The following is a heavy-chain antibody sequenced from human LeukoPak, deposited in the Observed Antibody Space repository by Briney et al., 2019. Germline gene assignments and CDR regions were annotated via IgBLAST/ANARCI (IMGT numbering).Heavy chain of an antibody. CDR2: ISSSSSYI. V-gene: IGHV3-21*01. CDR3: ARVGWLAFDI. D-gene: IGHD5-12*01. CDR1: GFTFSSYS. Sequence: PGGALRLSCAASGFTFSSYSMNWVRQAPGKGLEWVSSISSSSSYIYYADSVKGRFTISRDNAKNSLYLQMNSLRAEDTAVYYCARVGWLAFDIRGQGTMVTVSS. J-gene: IGHJ3*02.